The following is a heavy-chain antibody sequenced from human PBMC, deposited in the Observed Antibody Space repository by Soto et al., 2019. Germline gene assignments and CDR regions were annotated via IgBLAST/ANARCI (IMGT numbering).Heavy chain of an antibody. CDR2: IYYRGGS. Sequence: SETLSLTCTVSGGSISNYYWSWIRQPPGKGLEWIGNIYYRGGSNYNPSLKSRVTLSVDTSKNQLSLKLSSVTAADTALYYCASAIDNYNPTYHAYWAQRTLVTVSS. D-gene: IGHD1-20*01. CDR1: GGSISNYY. J-gene: IGHJ4*02. CDR3: ASAIDNYNPTYHAY. V-gene: IGHV4-59*01.